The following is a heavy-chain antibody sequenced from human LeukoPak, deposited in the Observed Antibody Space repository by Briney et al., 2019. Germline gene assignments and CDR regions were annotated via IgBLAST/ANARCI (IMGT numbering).Heavy chain of an antibody. V-gene: IGHV5-51*01. CDR3: ARFRQLIRSYFDY. D-gene: IGHD2-8*01. CDR1: GYSLTTYW. Sequence: GESLKISCKGSGYSLTTYWIGWVRQMPGKGLEWMGIIYPGDSDTRYNPSFQGQVTISADKSINTAYLQWSSLEASDNAMYYCARFRQLIRSYFDYWGQGTLVAVSS. J-gene: IGHJ4*02. CDR2: IYPGDSDT.